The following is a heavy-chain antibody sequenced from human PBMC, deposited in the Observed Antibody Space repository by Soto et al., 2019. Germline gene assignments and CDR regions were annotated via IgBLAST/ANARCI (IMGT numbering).Heavy chain of an antibody. Sequence: EVQLVQSAAEVKQPGESLKISCKGSGYRFSTYWIGWVRQMPGQGLEWMGIVFPADSNTRYSPSFQGQVTISADKSISTAYLQWNSLQASDTAMYYCARHRLSTWDAFDLWGQGTMVTVSS. D-gene: IGHD2-2*01. CDR2: VFPADSNT. CDR3: ARHRLSTWDAFDL. CDR1: GYRFSTYW. V-gene: IGHV5-51*01. J-gene: IGHJ3*01.